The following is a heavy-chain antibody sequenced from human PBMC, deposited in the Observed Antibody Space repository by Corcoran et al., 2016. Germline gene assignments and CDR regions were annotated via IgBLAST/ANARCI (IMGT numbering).Heavy chain of an antibody. J-gene: IGHJ3*02. Sequence: EVQLVESGGGLVQPGGSLRLSCAASGFTFSSYSINWVRQAPGKGLEWVSYISSSSTTISYADSVKGRFTISRDNAKNSLYLQMNSLRDEETAVYYCARDLPTYYYDTSGHKRGAFDIWGQGTMVTVSS. CDR3: ARDLPTYYYDTSGHKRGAFDI. CDR2: ISSSSTTI. V-gene: IGHV3-48*02. CDR1: GFTFSSYS. D-gene: IGHD3-22*01.